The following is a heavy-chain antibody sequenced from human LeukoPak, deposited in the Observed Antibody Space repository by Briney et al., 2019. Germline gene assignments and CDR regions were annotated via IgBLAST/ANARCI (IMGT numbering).Heavy chain of an antibody. D-gene: IGHD3-10*01. V-gene: IGHV3-23*01. Sequence: GGPLRLSCAASGFTFSSYAMSWVRQAPGKGLEWVSAISGSGGSTYYADSVKGRFTISRDNSKNTLYLQMNSLRAEDTAVYYCAKDPIGSGRPYAFDIWGQGTMVTVSS. CDR3: AKDPIGSGRPYAFDI. CDR2: ISGSGGST. CDR1: GFTFSSYA. J-gene: IGHJ3*02.